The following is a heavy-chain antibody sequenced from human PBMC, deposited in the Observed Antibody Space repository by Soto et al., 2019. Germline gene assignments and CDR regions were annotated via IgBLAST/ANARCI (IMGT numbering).Heavy chain of an antibody. CDR2: IYYSGST. D-gene: IGHD6-13*01. V-gene: IGHV4-39*01. CDR1: GGSISSSSYY. Sequence: QLQLQESGPGLVKPSETLSLTCTVSGGSISSSSYYWGWIRQPPGKGLEWIGSIYYSGSTYYNPSLKSRVIISVDMSKNQVSLKLSSVTAADTAVYYCARHGGSSWYSGNWFDPWGQGTLVTVSS. J-gene: IGHJ5*02. CDR3: ARHGGSSWYSGNWFDP.